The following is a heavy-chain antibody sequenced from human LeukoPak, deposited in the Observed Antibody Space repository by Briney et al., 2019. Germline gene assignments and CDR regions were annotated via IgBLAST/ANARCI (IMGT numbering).Heavy chain of an antibody. CDR2: ISWDGGST. V-gene: IGHV3-43*01. Sequence: GGSLRLSCAASGFTFDEYTMHWVRQAPGKCLEWVSLISWDGGSTYYADSVEGRFTISRDNSKNSLYLQMNSLRTEDTALYYCAKGNYYYMDVWGKGTTVTVSS. CDR1: GFTFDEYT. J-gene: IGHJ6*03. CDR3: AKGNYYYMDV.